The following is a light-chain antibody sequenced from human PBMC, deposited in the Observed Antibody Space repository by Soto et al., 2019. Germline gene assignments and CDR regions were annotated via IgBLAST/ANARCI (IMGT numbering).Light chain of an antibody. J-gene: IGLJ1*01. CDR2: DVS. CDR3: SSYTSSSTLYV. Sequence: QSVLTQPASVSGSPGQSITLSCTGTSNDVGGYDYVSWYQQHPGKAPKLMIFDVSNRPSGVSTRFSGSKSGNTASLTISGLQAEDEADYYCSSYTSSSTLYVFGTGTKVTV. CDR1: SNDVGGYDY. V-gene: IGLV2-14*03.